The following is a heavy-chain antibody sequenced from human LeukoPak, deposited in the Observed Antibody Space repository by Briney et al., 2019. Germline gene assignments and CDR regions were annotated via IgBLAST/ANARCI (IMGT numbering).Heavy chain of an antibody. D-gene: IGHD2-15*01. Sequence: GGSLRLSCAASGFTFSTYAMSWVRQAPGKGLEWVSAIRGGGENTYYADSVKGRFTISRDNSKDTLSLQMNSLRAEDTAIYYCAKISWDGRGTFYWGQGTLVTVSS. CDR2: IRGGGENT. V-gene: IGHV3-23*01. CDR1: GFTFSTYA. J-gene: IGHJ4*02. CDR3: AKISWDGRGTFY.